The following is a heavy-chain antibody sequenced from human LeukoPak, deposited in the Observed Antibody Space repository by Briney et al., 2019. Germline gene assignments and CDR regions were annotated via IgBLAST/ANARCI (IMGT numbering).Heavy chain of an antibody. D-gene: IGHD6-13*01. CDR1: GFTFSSYD. CDR2: ISDSGGRT. V-gene: IGHV3-23*01. Sequence: PGGSLRLSCAASGFTFSSYDMNWVRQAPGKGLEWVSAISDSGGRTYYADSVKGRFTISRDNSKNTLYLQMNSLRAEDTAVYYCAKTGTPWYYFDYWGQGTLVTVSS. CDR3: AKTGTPWYYFDY. J-gene: IGHJ4*02.